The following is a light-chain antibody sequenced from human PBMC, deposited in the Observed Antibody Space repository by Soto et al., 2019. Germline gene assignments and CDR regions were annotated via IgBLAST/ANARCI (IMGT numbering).Light chain of an antibody. CDR2: AAA. CDR1: QGISSF. Sequence: AIRMTQSPSSISASTGDRVTITCRAIQGISSFLAWYQQKPGKAPKLLIYAAATLQRGAPSRFSASGSGTDCTLIIGGQQSEYFATYCCQQYLSYPYTFGQWTKLEL. J-gene: IGKJ2*01. CDR3: QQYLSYPYT. V-gene: IGKV1-8*01.